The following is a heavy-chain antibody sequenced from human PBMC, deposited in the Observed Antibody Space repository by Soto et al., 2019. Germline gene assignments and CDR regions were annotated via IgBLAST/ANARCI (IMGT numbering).Heavy chain of an antibody. J-gene: IGHJ4*02. CDR1: GGSLSGNY. CDR3: ARTTAAIHLNY. CDR2: THHSGST. Sequence: SETLSLTCAVYGGSLSGNYWGWIRQPPGKGLEWIGETHHSGSTAYNPSLKSRVTISVDTSRNQFSLKLNSVTAAVTAVYYCARTTAAIHLNYWSQGTLVTVSS. V-gene: IGHV4-34*01. D-gene: IGHD2-21*02.